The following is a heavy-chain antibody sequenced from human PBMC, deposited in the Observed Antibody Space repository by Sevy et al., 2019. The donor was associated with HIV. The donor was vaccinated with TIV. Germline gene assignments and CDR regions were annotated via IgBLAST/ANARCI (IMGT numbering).Heavy chain of an antibody. CDR2: IYTSGST. D-gene: IGHD6-6*01. V-gene: IGHV4-4*07. CDR1: GGSISSYY. Sequence: SETLSLTCTVSGGSISSYYWSWIRQPAGKGLEWIGRIYTSGSTNYNPSLKSRVTMSVDTSKNQFSLKLGSVTAADTAVYYCAREGPDHSSSSVATFLHPNSKINWFDPWGQGTLVTVSS. CDR3: AREGPDHSSSSVATFLHPNSKINWFDP. J-gene: IGHJ5*02.